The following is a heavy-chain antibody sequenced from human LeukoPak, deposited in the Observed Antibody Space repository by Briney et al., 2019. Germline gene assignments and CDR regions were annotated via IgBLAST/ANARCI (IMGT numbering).Heavy chain of an antibody. D-gene: IGHD3-22*01. V-gene: IGHV3-7*01. CDR1: GISFGSYC. J-gene: IGHJ4*02. CDR3: AIQSSYDGSRYYHAY. CDR2: IGQDGTET. Sequence: GGSLGLSCAASGISFGSYCVTWVRQAPGKGLEWVANIGQDGTETVYVGSVKVRFTISTDNARKLLFLQMNSLRADDTAVYYCAIQSSYDGSRYYHAYWGQGTLVSVSS.